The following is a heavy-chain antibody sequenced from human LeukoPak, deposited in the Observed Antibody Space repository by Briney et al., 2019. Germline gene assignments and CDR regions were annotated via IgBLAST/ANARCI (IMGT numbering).Heavy chain of an antibody. V-gene: IGHV1-8*02. J-gene: IGHJ3*02. CDR2: MNPNSGGT. Sequence: GASVKVSCKASGYTFTSYDINWVRQATGQGLEWMGWMNPNSGGTNYAQKFQGRVTMTTDTSTSTAYMELRSLRTDDTAVYYCARQSSYSSGWYAFDIWGQGTMVTVSS. D-gene: IGHD6-19*01. CDR1: GYTFTSYD. CDR3: ARQSSYSSGWYAFDI.